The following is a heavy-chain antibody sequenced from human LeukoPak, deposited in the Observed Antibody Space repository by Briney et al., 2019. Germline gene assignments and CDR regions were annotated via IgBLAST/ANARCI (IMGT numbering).Heavy chain of an antibody. Sequence: PGGSLRLSCAASGFTFSSYSMNWVRQAPGKGLEWVSYISSSSSTIYYADSVKGRFTISRDNAKNSLYLQMNSLRAEDTAVYYCARDLQYDSRHWGQGTLVTVSS. CDR2: ISSSSSTI. D-gene: IGHD3-22*01. V-gene: IGHV3-48*01. CDR3: ARDLQYDSRH. J-gene: IGHJ4*02. CDR1: GFTFSSYS.